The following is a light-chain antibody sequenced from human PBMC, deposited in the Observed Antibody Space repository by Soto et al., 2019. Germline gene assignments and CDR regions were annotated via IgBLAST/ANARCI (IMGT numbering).Light chain of an antibody. CDR3: QQYNDWPRT. CDR2: GSS. Sequence: DIVMTQSAANLSVYPGEGVNLXCRASHLFCSNFVWYQRRPGQAPRLLIYGSSTRAHGGPTRFSGSASVTEFTRTISSRQSEDFGVYYGQQYNDWPRTFGQGTRLEI. V-gene: IGKV3-15*01. CDR1: HLFCSN. J-gene: IGKJ5*01.